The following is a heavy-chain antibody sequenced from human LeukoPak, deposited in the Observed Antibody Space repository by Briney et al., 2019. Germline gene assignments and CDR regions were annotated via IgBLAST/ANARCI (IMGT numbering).Heavy chain of an antibody. CDR1: GGSITNNY. J-gene: IGHJ4*02. CDR3: AREGRDYDGSGYYGFDY. V-gene: IGHV4-4*07. CDR2: FYVGGDT. D-gene: IGHD3-22*01. Sequence: PSETLSLTCIVSGGSITNNYWSWIRQPAGEGLEWIGRFYVGGDTEYNPSFKSRVTVSENAPKNQFSLRLTSVTAADTAVYYCAREGRDYDGSGYYGFDYWGRGTLVTVSS.